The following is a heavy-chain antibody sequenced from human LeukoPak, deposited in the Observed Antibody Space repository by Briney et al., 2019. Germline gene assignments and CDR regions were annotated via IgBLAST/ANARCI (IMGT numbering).Heavy chain of an antibody. V-gene: IGHV4-39*01. CDR1: GGSISSSNYY. CDR3: ARLWRGKYLNFVY. D-gene: IGHD1-26*01. J-gene: IGHJ4*02. CDR2: IYYSGST. Sequence: SETLSLTCTVSGGSISSSNYYWGWIRQPPGKGLEWIGSIYYSGSTYYNPSLKSRVTISVDTSKNQFSLKLSSVTAADTAVYYCARLWRGKYLNFVYWGRGTLDTVSS.